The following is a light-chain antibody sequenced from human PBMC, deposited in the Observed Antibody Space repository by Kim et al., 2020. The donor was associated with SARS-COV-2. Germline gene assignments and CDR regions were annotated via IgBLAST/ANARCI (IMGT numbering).Light chain of an antibody. CDR1: TRDVGGHNY. Sequence: VTISCTGTTRDVGGHNYVSWYQQYPGKAPKLMIYDVTNRPSGVSNRFSGSKSGNTASLTISGLQSEDEADYYCISYTTSTTLFYVFGTGTQLTVL. CDR3: ISYTTSTTLFYV. V-gene: IGLV2-14*03. CDR2: DVT. J-gene: IGLJ1*01.